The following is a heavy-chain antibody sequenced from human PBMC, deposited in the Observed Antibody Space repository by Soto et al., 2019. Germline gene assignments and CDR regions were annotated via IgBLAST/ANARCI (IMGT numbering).Heavy chain of an antibody. J-gene: IGHJ4*02. Sequence: EVQLVESGGGLVQPGGSLRLSCAASGFTFSSYWMYWVRQAPGKGLVWVSRISNDGSSTSYADSVKGRFTISRDNAKNTLYLQMNSLRAADTAVYYCARDYCSGGSCYDWGQGTLVTGSS. CDR2: ISNDGSST. CDR3: ARDYCSGGSCYD. D-gene: IGHD2-15*01. CDR1: GFTFSSYW. V-gene: IGHV3-74*01.